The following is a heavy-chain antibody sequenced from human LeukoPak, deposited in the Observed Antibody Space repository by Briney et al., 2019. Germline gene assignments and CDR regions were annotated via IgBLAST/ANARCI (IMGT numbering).Heavy chain of an antibody. CDR1: GGTFSSYA. CDR2: IIPIFGTA. Sequence: SVKVSCKASGGTFSSYAISWVRQAPGQGLEWMGGIIPIFGTANYAQKFQGRVTITADESTSTAYMELSSLRSEDTAVYYCVRVGYSNRRRDFDYWGQGTLVTVSS. V-gene: IGHV1-69*13. D-gene: IGHD4-11*01. J-gene: IGHJ4*02. CDR3: VRVGYSNRRRDFDY.